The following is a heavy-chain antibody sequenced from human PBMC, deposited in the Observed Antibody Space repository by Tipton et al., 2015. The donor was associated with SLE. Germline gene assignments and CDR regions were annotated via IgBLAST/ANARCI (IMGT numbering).Heavy chain of an antibody. CDR3: AGHSSSWYGVDY. Sequence: SLRLSCAASGFIFSTYPMHWVRQAPGKGLEWVANIKEDGSEKSYVDSVKGRFTISRDNAKNSLYLQMNNLRAEDAAVYYCAGHSSSWYGVDYWGQGTLVSVSS. J-gene: IGHJ4*02. V-gene: IGHV3-7*01. CDR1: GFIFSTYP. D-gene: IGHD6-13*01. CDR2: IKEDGSEK.